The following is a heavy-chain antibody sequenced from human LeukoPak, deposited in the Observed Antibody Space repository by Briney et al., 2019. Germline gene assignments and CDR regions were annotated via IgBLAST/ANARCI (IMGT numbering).Heavy chain of an antibody. V-gene: IGHV5-51*01. CDR3: ARLGYCTSISCNVLEY. J-gene: IGHJ4*02. CDR1: EYRFANYW. Sequence: GESLKISCKGFEYRFANYWIAWVRQRPGKGLEWMGVIYPGDSDARYSPSFQGQVAFSADKSISTAYLQWSSLKASDTAMYYCARLGYCTSISCNVLEYWGQGTLVTVS. D-gene: IGHD2-2*01. CDR2: IYPGDSDA.